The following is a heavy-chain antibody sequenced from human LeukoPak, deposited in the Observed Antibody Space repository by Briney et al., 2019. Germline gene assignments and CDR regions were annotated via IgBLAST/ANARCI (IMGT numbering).Heavy chain of an antibody. V-gene: IGHV1-8*01. CDR1: GYTFTSYD. J-gene: IGHJ4*02. CDR3: ARVEKQLDNFDY. CDR2: MNPNSDHT. Sequence: ASVTLSCNASGYTFTSYDINWARQDTGKQLEWMGWMNPNSDHTGHAQKFQGRHTITRNTSISTAYMELSSLRSEDTAVYYCARVEKQLDNFDYWGQGTLVTVSS. D-gene: IGHD6-13*01.